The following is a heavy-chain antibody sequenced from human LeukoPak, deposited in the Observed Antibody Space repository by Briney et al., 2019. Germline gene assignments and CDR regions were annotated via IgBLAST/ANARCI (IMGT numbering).Heavy chain of an antibody. CDR1: GYTFTSYY. Sequence: GASVKVSCKASGYTFTSYYMHWVRQAPGQGLEWMGIINPSGGSTSYAQKFQGRVTMTRDMSTSTVYMELSSLRSEDTAVYYCARDQYIGSGSYSPLGRDYYMDVWGKGTTVTVSS. CDR2: INPSGGST. J-gene: IGHJ6*03. V-gene: IGHV1-46*01. D-gene: IGHD3-10*01. CDR3: ARDQYIGSGSYSPLGRDYYMDV.